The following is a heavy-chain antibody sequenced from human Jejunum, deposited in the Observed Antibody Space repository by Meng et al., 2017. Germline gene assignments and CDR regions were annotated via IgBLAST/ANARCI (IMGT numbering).Heavy chain of an antibody. V-gene: IGHV4-61*08. D-gene: IGHD6-19*01. J-gene: IGHJ2*01. CDR1: GGSVGRAGYQ. CDR3: ARAAAGTGFGYFDL. CDR2: ANT. Sequence: QGQLKEAGPGLVRPSETLSLICTVSGGSVGRAGYQWGWIRQPPGRGLEWIGYANTNYNPSLKRRVTISLDTSRNLFSLSLTSVTAADTAVYYCARAAAGTGFGYFDLWGRGTLVTVSS.